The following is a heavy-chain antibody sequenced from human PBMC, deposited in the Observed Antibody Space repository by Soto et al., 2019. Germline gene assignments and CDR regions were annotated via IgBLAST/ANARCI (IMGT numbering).Heavy chain of an antibody. CDR3: ARWGQWLVTNY. CDR2: ISSSSSTI. CDR1: GFTFSSYS. Sequence: EVQLVESGGGLVQPGGSLRLSCAASGFTFSSYSMNWVRQAPGKGLEWVSYISSSSSTIYYADSVKGRFTISRDNAKNSRYLQMNSLRAEDTAVYYCARWGQWLVTNYWGQGTLVTVSS. D-gene: IGHD6-19*01. J-gene: IGHJ4*02. V-gene: IGHV3-48*01.